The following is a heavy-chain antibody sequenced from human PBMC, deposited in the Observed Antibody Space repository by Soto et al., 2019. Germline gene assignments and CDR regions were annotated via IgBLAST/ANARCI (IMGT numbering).Heavy chain of an antibody. CDR3: ASYRYCISTSCHPSSFGYYYYGRDV. CDR2: ISSSSSYT. V-gene: IGHV3-11*03. CDR1: GFTFSDYY. Sequence: PEGSLRLSCAASGFTFSDYYMSWIRQAPGKGLEWVSYISSSSSYTNYADSVKGRFTISRDNAKNSLYLQMNSLRAEDTAVYYCASYRYCISTSCHPSSFGYYYYGRDVWGQGTTVTVSS. D-gene: IGHD2-2*01. J-gene: IGHJ6*02.